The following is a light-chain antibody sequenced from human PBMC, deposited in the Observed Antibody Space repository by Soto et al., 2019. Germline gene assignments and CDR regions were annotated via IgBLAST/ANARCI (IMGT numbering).Light chain of an antibody. V-gene: IGLV1-40*01. J-gene: IGLJ1*01. CDR1: SSNIGAGYD. CDR2: EGS. CDR3: CSYAGSSTPYV. Sequence: QSVLTQPPSVSGAPGQRVTISCTGSSSNIGAGYDVHWYQQLPGTAPKLMIYEGSKRPSGVSNRFSGSKSGNTASLTISGLQAEDEADYYCCSYAGSSTPYVFGTGTKLTVL.